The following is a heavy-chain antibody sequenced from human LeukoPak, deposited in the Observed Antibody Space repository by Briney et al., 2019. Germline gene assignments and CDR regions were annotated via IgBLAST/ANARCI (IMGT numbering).Heavy chain of an antibody. CDR3: ARDRMALFDC. D-gene: IGHD5-24*01. CDR1: GFTFSTYG. CDR2: IWYDGSNK. Sequence: GGSLRLSCAASGFTFSTYGMHWVRQAPGKGLEWVAVIWYDGSNKYYTDPVKGRFTISRDNSKNTLDLQMNSLRAEDTAVYYCARDRMALFDCWGQGTLVTVSS. J-gene: IGHJ4*02. V-gene: IGHV3-33*01.